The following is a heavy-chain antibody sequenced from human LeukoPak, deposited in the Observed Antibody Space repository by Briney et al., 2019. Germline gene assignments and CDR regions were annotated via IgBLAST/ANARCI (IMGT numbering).Heavy chain of an antibody. CDR1: GFPFSSYA. CDR2: ISYDGSNK. V-gene: IGHV3-30-3*01. J-gene: IGHJ4*02. D-gene: IGHD6-19*01. CDR3: ARDQGGWQWLGGIDY. Sequence: QAGGSLRLSCAASGFPFSSYAMHWVRQAPGRGLEWVAVISYDGSNKYYADSVKGRFTISRDDSKNTLYLQMNSLRAEDTAVYYCARDQGGWQWLGGIDYWGQGTLVTVSS.